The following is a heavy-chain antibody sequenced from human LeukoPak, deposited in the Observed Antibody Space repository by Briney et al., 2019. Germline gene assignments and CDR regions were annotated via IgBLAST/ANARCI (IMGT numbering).Heavy chain of an antibody. J-gene: IGHJ3*02. V-gene: IGHV4-34*01. CDR2: INHSGST. Sequence: SETLSLTCAVYGGSFSGYYWSWIRQPPGKGLEWIGEINHSGSTNYNPSLKSRVTISVDTSKNQFSLKLSSVTATDTAVYYCARAPALLWFGDREYTAFDIRGQGTMVTVSS. D-gene: IGHD3-10*01. CDR1: GGSFSGYY. CDR3: ARAPALLWFGDREYTAFDI.